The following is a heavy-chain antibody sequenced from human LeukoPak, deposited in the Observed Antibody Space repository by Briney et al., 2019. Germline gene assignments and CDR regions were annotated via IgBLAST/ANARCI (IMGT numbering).Heavy chain of an antibody. CDR1: GFTFSGYS. J-gene: IGHJ4*02. Sequence: GGSLRLSCGASGFTFSGYSMNWVRQAPGKGLEWVSSISTSSSYIYYADSVKGRFTISRDNAKKSLYLQMNSLRAEDTAVYYCASEGYSYGYYYWGQGTLVTVSS. V-gene: IGHV3-21*04. CDR2: ISTSSSYI. CDR3: ASEGYSYGYYY. D-gene: IGHD5-18*01.